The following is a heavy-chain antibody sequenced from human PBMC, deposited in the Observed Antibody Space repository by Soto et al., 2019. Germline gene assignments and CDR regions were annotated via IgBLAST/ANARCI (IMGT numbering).Heavy chain of an antibody. Sequence: GASVKVSCKASGYTFTTYGISWVRQAPGEGLEWLGWINTRNGNTKYSQKFQGRVTITRDTSASTAYMELSSLRSEDTAVYYCAKDYYDSSGYYPPALLFDYWGQGTLVTVSS. CDR2: INTRNGNT. CDR1: GYTFTTYG. CDR3: AKDYYDSSGYYPPALLFDY. D-gene: IGHD3-22*01. V-gene: IGHV1-3*04. J-gene: IGHJ4*02.